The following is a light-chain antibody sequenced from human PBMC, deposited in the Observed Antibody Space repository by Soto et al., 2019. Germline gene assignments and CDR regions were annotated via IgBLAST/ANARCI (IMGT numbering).Light chain of an antibody. CDR1: QGVSSY. CDR2: DAS. J-gene: IGKJ5*01. Sequence: EIVLTQSPATLSLSPGERATLSCRASQGVSSYLAWYHQKPGQAPRLLIYDASNRATGIPARFSGSGSGTDFTLTISSLEPEDFAVYYCQQRSNWAITFGQGTRLEIK. V-gene: IGKV3-11*01. CDR3: QQRSNWAIT.